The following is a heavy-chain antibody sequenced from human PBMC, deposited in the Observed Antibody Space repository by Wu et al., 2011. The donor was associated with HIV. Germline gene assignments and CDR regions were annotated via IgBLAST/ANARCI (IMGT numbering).Heavy chain of an antibody. CDR3: ARGREDYYASRDHSPLDS. V-gene: IGHV1-69*05. J-gene: IGHJ4*02. Sequence: QVQLVQSGAEVKKPGSSVKVSCKASGGTFSSYAINWVRQAPGQGLEWMGGILPMFRTPNYAQKFQGRVTITTDDSTSTVYMEVRSLRSEDTAIYYCARGREDYYASRDHSPLDSWGQGTRVSVSS. D-gene: IGHD2-8*01. CDR1: GGTFSSYA. CDR2: ILPMFRTP.